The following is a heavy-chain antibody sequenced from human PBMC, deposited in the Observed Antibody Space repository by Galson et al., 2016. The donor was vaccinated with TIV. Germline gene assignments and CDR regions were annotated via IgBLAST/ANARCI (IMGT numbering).Heavy chain of an antibody. D-gene: IGHD5-18*01. CDR3: ARGNGYSYGYVY. Sequence: SVKVSCKASGGTFSTYAVNWVRQAPGQGLEWMGRIIPIFGIINYSQNLQGRVTLTADESTSTFYMDLTSLRSDDTAFYYCARGNGYSYGYVYWGQGTLVTVSS. J-gene: IGHJ4*02. CDR1: GGTFSTYA. CDR2: IIPIFGII. V-gene: IGHV1-69*13.